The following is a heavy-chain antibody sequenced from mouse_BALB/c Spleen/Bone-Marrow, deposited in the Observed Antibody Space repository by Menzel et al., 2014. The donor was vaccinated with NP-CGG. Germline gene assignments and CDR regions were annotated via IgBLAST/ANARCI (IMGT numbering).Heavy chain of an antibody. CDR1: GYTFTAYA. CDR2: ISTYSGNT. Sequence: QVQLQQSGPEMVRPGVSVKLSCKGSGYTFTAYAMHWVKPSHAKSLEWIGLISTYSGNTHYNQNFKGKATMTADKSSSTAYMELARLTSEDSAIYYCARNLYGSSYFDYWGQGTTLTVSS. J-gene: IGHJ2*01. V-gene: IGHV1-67*01. CDR3: ARNLYGSSYFDY. D-gene: IGHD1-1*01.